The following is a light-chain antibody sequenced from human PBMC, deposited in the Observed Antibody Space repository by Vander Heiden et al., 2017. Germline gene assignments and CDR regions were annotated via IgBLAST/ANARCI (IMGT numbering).Light chain of an antibody. J-gene: IGLJ1*01. Sequence: QYALTQPRSVSGSPGQSVTISCTGTSSDVGGYDYVSWYQQHPGKAPKLMIYDVSKRPSGVTDRFSASKSGNTASLTISGLQAEDEADYYCCSYAGRYKVFGTGTKVTVL. CDR2: DVS. V-gene: IGLV2-11*01. CDR1: SSDVGGYDY. CDR3: CSYAGRYKV.